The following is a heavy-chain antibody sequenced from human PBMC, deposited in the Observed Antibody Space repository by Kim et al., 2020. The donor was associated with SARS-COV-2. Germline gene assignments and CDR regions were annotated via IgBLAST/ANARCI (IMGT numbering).Heavy chain of an antibody. CDR3: ARDMDPTVYDH. V-gene: IGHV1-3*01. D-gene: IGHD4-4*01. J-gene: IGHJ4*02. Sequence: YSQKFQGRVTITRDTSANTAYMELRRLTTKDTAVYYCARDMDPTVYDHWGQGTLVTVSS.